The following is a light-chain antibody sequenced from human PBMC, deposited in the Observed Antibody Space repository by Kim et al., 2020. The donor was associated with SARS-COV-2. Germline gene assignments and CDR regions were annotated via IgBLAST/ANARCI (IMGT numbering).Light chain of an antibody. V-gene: IGLV3-1*01. CDR1: ELGDKY. CDR2: QDK. J-gene: IGLJ3*02. Sequence: SYELTQPPSVSVSPGQAATITCSGHELGDKYVCWYQQKPGQSPVLLLYQDKKWPSGIPERFSGSNSGDTATLTISGTQALDEADYYCQAWDRRSSTWVFGGGTQLTVL. CDR3: QAWDRRSSTWV.